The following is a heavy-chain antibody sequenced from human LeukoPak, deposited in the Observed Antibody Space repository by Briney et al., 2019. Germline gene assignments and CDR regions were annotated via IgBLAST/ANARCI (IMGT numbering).Heavy chain of an antibody. CDR1: RYTLTEVS. CDR3: AKVGAMGSGTYLYYKCYSMDV. Sequence: ASVKVSCKVSRYTLTEVSIQWVREAPEKRVESVGDLDKEVDETIYAQEFLGRVTMTEDIDTDTAYMELSSLRSEDTAVYHCAKVGAMGSGTYLYYKCYSMDVWGQGTTVTV. V-gene: IGHV1-24*01. D-gene: IGHD1-26*01. J-gene: IGHJ6*02. CDR2: LDKEVDET.